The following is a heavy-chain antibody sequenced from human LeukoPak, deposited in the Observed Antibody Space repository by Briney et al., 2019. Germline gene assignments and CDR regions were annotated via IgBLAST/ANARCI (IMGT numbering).Heavy chain of an antibody. CDR1: GVSISGHY. Sequence: KPSETLSLTCTVSGVSISGHYWTWIRQPPGKGLEWIGYIYYSGSTSYNPSLKSRVTMSLDTSKNQFSLKLSSVTAADTAVYYCARTTGYSSSWHDYWGQGILVTISS. V-gene: IGHV4-59*11. D-gene: IGHD6-13*01. CDR3: ARTTGYSSSWHDY. J-gene: IGHJ4*02. CDR2: IYYSGST.